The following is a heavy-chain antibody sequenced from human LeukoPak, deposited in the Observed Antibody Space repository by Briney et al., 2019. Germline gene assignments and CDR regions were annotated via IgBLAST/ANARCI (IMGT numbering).Heavy chain of an antibody. CDR3: ARVVAVTALRAFDI. J-gene: IGHJ3*02. V-gene: IGHV3-53*01. CDR1: GFTVSSNY. CDR2: IYSGGST. D-gene: IGHD2-21*02. Sequence: GGSLRLSCAPSGFTVSSNYMSGVRQAPGKGLEWVSVIYSGGSTYYADSVKGRFTISRDNSKNTLYLQMNSLRAEDTAVYYCARVVAVTALRAFDIWGQGTMVTVSS.